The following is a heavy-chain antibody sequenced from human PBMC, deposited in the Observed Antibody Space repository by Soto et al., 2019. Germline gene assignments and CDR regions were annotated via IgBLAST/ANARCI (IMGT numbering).Heavy chain of an antibody. CDR1: GGSFSGYY. V-gene: IGHV4-34*01. CDR2: INHSGST. Sequence: SETLSLTCAVYGGSFSGYYWSWIRQPPGKGLEWIGEINHSGSTNYNPSLKSRVTISVDTSKNQFSLKLSSVTAADTAVYYCAREIRFSYYYGMEVWGQGTTVTVSS. J-gene: IGHJ6*02. D-gene: IGHD3-3*01. CDR3: AREIRFSYYYGMEV.